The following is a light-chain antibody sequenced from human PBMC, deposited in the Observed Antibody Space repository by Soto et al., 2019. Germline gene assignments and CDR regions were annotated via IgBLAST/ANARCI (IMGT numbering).Light chain of an antibody. Sequence: QSALTQPRSVSGSPGQSVTISCTGTSSDVGAYSYVSWYQQHPGKAPKLMIYDVTKRPSGVPDRFSGSKSGNTASLTLSGLQAEDEADYYCCSYADGPTLYVFGTGTKVTVL. CDR3: CSYADGPTLYV. J-gene: IGLJ1*01. V-gene: IGLV2-11*01. CDR2: DVT. CDR1: SSDVGAYSY.